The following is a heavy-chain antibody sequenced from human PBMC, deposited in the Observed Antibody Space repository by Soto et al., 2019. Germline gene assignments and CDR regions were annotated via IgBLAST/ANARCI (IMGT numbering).Heavy chain of an antibody. Sequence: QVQLVQSGADVKKPGASVKVSCKASGYTFTSYAMHWVRQAPGQRLEWMGWINAGNGNTKYSQKFQGRVTITRDTSASTAYMELSSLRSEDTAVYYCARNFHSSSWYGYMDVWGKGTTVTVSS. J-gene: IGHJ6*03. CDR3: ARNFHSSSWYGYMDV. V-gene: IGHV1-3*01. CDR2: INAGNGNT. CDR1: GYTFTSYA. D-gene: IGHD6-13*01.